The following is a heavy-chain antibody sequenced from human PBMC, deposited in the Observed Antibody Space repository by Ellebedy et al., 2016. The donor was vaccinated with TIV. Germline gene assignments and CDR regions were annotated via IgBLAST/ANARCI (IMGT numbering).Heavy chain of an antibody. V-gene: IGHV3-7*01. CDR1: EFAFETDW. J-gene: IGHJ4*02. Sequence: GESLKISCAASEFAFETDWMTWVRQAPRKGLEWVANINQEGSDKSYVDSVKGRFTIFRDNAKSSLYLQMNSLRAEDTAVYYCARGGSTSSRYWRNWGQGALVTVSS. CDR3: ARGGSTSSRYWRN. CDR2: INQEGSDK. D-gene: IGHD6-13*01.